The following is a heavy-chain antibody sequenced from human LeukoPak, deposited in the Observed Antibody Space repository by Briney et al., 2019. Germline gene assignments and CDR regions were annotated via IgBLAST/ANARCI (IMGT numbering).Heavy chain of an antibody. Sequence: PSETLSLTCTVSNDSISSGDYYWNWIRQPPGKGLEWIGYIFHRGGTSYNPSLKSRILFSVDTSQNQFSLKLNSVTAADTAVYYCVRGILYCSGGSCYRGPFDNWGQGTLVTVSA. D-gene: IGHD2-15*01. CDR3: VRGILYCSGGSCYRGPFDN. V-gene: IGHV4-30-4*01. CDR2: IFHRGGT. CDR1: NDSISSGDYY. J-gene: IGHJ4*02.